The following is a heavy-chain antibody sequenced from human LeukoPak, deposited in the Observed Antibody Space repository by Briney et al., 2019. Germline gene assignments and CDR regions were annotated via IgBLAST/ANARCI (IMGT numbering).Heavy chain of an antibody. D-gene: IGHD3-9*01. CDR3: TRLTTYYDILTGYPQYYFDY. CDR2: IRSKAYGGTT. V-gene: IGHV3-49*04. J-gene: IGHJ4*02. Sequence: GGSLRLSCTASGFTFGDYAMSWVRQAPGKGLEWVGFIRSKAYGGTTEYAASVKGRFTISRDDSKSIAYLQMNSLKTEDTAVYYCTRLTTYYDILTGYPQYYFDYWGQGTLVTVSS. CDR1: GFTFGDYA.